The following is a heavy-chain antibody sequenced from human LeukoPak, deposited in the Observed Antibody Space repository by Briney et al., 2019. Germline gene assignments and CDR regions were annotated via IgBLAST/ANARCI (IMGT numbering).Heavy chain of an antibody. V-gene: IGHV5-10-1*01. CDR3: ATGASRVTTGYAHY. Sequence: GESLKISCKGAGYSFTNYCISWVRQMPGKGLEWMGRIDPSDSYTKYSPSFEGHVTISVDKSISTAFLQWNSLKASDSAMYYCATGASRVTTGYAHYWGQGPQVAVSS. J-gene: IGHJ4*02. CDR2: IDPSDSYT. CDR1: GYSFTNYC. D-gene: IGHD4-17*01.